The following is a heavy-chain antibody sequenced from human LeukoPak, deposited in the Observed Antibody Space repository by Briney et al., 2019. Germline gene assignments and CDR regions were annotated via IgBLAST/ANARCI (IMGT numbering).Heavy chain of an antibody. CDR3: AREVVPAAIRDLRWFDP. V-gene: IGHV4-31*03. Sequence: SETLSLTCTVSGGSISSGGYYWSWIRQHPGKGLEWIGYIYYSGSTCYNPSLKSRVTISVDTSKNQFSLKLSSVTAADTAVYYCAREVVPAAIRDLRWFDPWGQGTLVTVSS. D-gene: IGHD2-2*01. CDR2: IYYSGST. J-gene: IGHJ5*02. CDR1: GGSISSGGYY.